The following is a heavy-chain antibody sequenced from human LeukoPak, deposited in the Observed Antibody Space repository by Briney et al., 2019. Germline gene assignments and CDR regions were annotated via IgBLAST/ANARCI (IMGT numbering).Heavy chain of an antibody. V-gene: IGHV3-15*01. CDR2: IKSKTDGGTT. J-gene: IGHJ4*02. CDR3: TTDGSGSYYRLPDY. D-gene: IGHD3-10*01. CDR1: GFTFSNAW. Sequence: GGSLRLSCAASGFTFSNAWMSWVRQAPGKGLEWVGRIKSKTDGGTTDYAAPVKGRFTISRDDSKNTLYLQMNSLKTEDTAVYYCTTDGSGSYYRLPDYWGQGTLVTVSS.